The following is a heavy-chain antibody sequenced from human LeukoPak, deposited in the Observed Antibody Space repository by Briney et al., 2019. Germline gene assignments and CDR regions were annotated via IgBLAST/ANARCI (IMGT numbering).Heavy chain of an antibody. D-gene: IGHD6-6*01. J-gene: IGHJ4*02. Sequence: GGSLRLSCAASGFTFSSYAMSWVRQAPGKGLEWVSVISGSGGNTYYADSVKGRFTISRDNSKNTLYLQLNSLRAEDTAVYYCARSIEGSSSQTFDYWGQGTLVTVSS. CDR1: GFTFSSYA. CDR3: ARSIEGSSSQTFDY. CDR2: ISGSGGNT. V-gene: IGHV3-23*01.